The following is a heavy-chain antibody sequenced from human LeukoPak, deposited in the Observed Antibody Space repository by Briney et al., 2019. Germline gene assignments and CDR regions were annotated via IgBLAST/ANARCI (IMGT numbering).Heavy chain of an antibody. CDR3: ASHWAQQLVSDY. CDR1: GFTFRNYA. J-gene: IGHJ4*02. V-gene: IGHV3-30-3*01. Sequence: GGSLRLSCAASGFTFRNYAMHWVRQTPGKGLEWVTVISHDESNEYYADSVKGRFTISRDNSKNTLYLQMNSLRADDTAVYYCASHWAQQLVSDYWGQGTLVTVSS. CDR2: ISHDESNE. D-gene: IGHD6-13*01.